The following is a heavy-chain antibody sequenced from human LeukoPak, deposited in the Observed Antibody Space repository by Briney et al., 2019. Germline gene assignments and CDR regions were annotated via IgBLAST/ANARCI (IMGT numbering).Heavy chain of an antibody. CDR3: AKSRSGSANWALRIFDN. D-gene: IGHD1-1*01. Sequence: GGSLSLSWAVSGFAFSSEAMSWVRQSPARGLEWVASISPGGGTTYYADYVKGRFTISRDNSNNSLFVQMNSLRVEDTAVYFCAKSRSGSANWALRIFDNWGQGVLVAVSS. V-gene: IGHV3-23*01. CDR2: ISPGGGTT. CDR1: GFAFSSEA. J-gene: IGHJ4*02.